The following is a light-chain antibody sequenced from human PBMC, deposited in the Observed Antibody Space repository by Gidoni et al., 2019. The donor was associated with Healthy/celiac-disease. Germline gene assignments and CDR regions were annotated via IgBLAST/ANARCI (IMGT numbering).Light chain of an antibody. Sequence: DIVMTQSPDSLAVSLGERATINCKSSQSVLYSSNNKNYLAWYQQKPGQPPKLLIYWASTRESGVPDRFSGSGSGTDFTLTISSRQAEDVAVYYCQQYDSTPRTFGPGTKVDIK. V-gene: IGKV4-1*01. CDR2: WAS. CDR1: QSVLYSSNNKNY. J-gene: IGKJ3*01. CDR3: QQYDSTPRT.